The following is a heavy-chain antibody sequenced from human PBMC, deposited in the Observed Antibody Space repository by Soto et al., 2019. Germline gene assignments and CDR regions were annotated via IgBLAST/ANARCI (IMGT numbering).Heavy chain of an antibody. J-gene: IGHJ4*02. CDR3: ANSDILTGYFI. V-gene: IGHV3-21*01. D-gene: IGHD3-9*01. CDR1: GFTFSSYS. CDR2: ISRDSVYL. Sequence: EVQLVESGGGLVTPGESLTLSCVASGFTFSSYSVNWVRQAPGKGLEWVSSISRDSVYLFYEDSWQDRFAISRDNAKNSLYLQMHSLRAEDTAVYYCANSDILTGYFIWGQGTRVSVSS.